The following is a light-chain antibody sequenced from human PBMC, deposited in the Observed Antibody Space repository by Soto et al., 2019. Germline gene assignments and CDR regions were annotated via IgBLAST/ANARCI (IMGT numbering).Light chain of an antibody. Sequence: AIQMTQSPSSLSASVGDRVTITCRASPDIRSDLGWYQHKPGKAPKLLIYGASNLQSGVPSRFSGSGSGTDFTLTISSLQPEDFATYYCLQDYNYPLIFGQGTKVEIK. J-gene: IGKJ1*01. CDR3: LQDYNYPLI. V-gene: IGKV1-6*01. CDR1: PDIRSD. CDR2: GAS.